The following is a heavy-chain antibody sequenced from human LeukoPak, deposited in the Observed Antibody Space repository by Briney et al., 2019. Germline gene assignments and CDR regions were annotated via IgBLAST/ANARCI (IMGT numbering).Heavy chain of an antibody. CDR2: IYYSGST. CDR3: ARAKRNAFDL. CDR1: GGSISSYY. J-gene: IGHJ3*01. V-gene: IGHV4-59*08. Sequence: SETLSLTCTVSGGSISSYYWSWIRQPPGKGLEWIGYIYYSGSTNYNPSLKSRVTISVDTSKNQFSLKLSSVTAADTAVYYCARAKRNAFDLWGQGTMVTVSS.